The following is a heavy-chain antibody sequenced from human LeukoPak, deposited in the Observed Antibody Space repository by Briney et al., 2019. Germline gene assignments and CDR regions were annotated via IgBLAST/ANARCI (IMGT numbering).Heavy chain of an antibody. CDR2: TYYRSKWYN. J-gene: IGHJ4*02. Sequence: SQTLSLTCAISGDSVSSNTAAWNWIRQSPSRGLEWLGRTYYRSKWYNDYAVSVRSRITINPDTSKNQFSLQLSSVTPEDTAEYYCATGYNYAFAYWGQGNLVTVSS. V-gene: IGHV6-1*01. CDR3: ATGYNYAFAY. D-gene: IGHD1-20*01. CDR1: GDSVSSNTAA.